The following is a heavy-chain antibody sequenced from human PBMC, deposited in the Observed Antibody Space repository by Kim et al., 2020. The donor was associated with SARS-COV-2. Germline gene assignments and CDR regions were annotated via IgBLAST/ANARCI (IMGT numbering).Heavy chain of an antibody. CDR1: GYTLTELS. CDR3: ETAPALGREGWFDP. CDR2: FDPEDGET. J-gene: IGHJ5*02. D-gene: IGHD6-6*01. V-gene: IGHV1-24*01. Sequence: ASVKVSCKVSGYTLTELSMHWVRQAPGKGLEWMGGFDPEDGETIYAQKFQGRVTMTEDTSTDTAYMELSSLRSEDTAVYYCETAPALGREGWFDPWGQGTLVTVSS.